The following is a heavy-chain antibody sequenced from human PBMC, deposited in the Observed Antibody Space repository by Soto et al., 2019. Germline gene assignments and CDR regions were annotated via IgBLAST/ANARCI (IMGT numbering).Heavy chain of an antibody. J-gene: IGHJ4*02. CDR3: ARESYYYDSSGYSLYFDY. V-gene: IGHV3-30-3*01. Sequence: QVQLVESGGGVVQPGRSLRLSCAASGFTFSSYAMHWVRQAPGKGLEWVAVISYDGSNKYYADSVKGRFTISRDNSKNTLYLQMNSLRAEDTAVYYCARESYYYDSSGYSLYFDYWGQGTLVTVSS. D-gene: IGHD3-22*01. CDR2: ISYDGSNK. CDR1: GFTFSSYA.